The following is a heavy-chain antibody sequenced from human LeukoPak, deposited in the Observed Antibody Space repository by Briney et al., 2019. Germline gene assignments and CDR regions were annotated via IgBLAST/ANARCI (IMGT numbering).Heavy chain of an antibody. D-gene: IGHD4-23*01. CDR3: ARDDYGGNSDY. Sequence: SETLSLTCTVSGGSISSSSYYWGWIRQPPGKGLEWIGRIYTSGSTNYNPSLKSRVTMSVDTSKNQFSLKLSSVTAADTAVYYCARDDYGGNSDYWGQGTLVTVSS. V-gene: IGHV4-39*07. J-gene: IGHJ4*02. CDR1: GGSISSSSYY. CDR2: IYTSGST.